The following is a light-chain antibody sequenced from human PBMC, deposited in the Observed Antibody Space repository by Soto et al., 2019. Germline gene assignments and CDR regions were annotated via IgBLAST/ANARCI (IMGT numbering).Light chain of an antibody. V-gene: IGLV1-44*01. CDR2: NNN. CDR3: AAWDDSLNGYV. J-gene: IGLJ1*01. CDR1: SSNIGSNT. Sequence: SVLTQPPSASGTPGQRVTISCSGSSSNIGSNTVNWYQQLPGTAPHLLIYNNNQRPSGVPDRFSGSKSDTSASLTISGLQSDDEADYYCAAWDDSLNGYVFGTGTKLTVL.